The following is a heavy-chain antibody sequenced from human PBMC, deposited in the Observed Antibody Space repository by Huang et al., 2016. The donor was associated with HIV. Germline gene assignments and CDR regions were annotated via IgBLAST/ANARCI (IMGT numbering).Heavy chain of an antibody. D-gene: IGHD3-10*01. CDR2: IRDDGGGSR. V-gene: IGHV3-64*07. Sequence: EAQLVESGGGLVQPGGSLRLSCVTSGFTFSKYAMHWVRQAPGKGLQFVAAIRDDGGGSRHYGDSVKNRFAISRDNSENKLYLQMGRLRNEDTAVYYCVREGTSYGWFDSWGQGTLVTVSS. CDR3: VREGTSYGWFDS. CDR1: GFTFSKYA. J-gene: IGHJ5*01.